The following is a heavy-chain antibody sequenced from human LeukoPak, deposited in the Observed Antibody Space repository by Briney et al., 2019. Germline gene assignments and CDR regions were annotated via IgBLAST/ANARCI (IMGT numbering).Heavy chain of an antibody. D-gene: IGHD3-22*01. Sequence: ASVKVSCKVSGYTLTELSMHWVRQAPGKGLEWMGGFDPEDGETIYAQKFQGRVTMTEDTSTDTAYMELSSLRSEDTAVYYCATVKSYYYDGSGYSSFDYWGQGTLVTVSS. CDR3: ATVKSYYYDGSGYSSFDY. CDR2: FDPEDGET. J-gene: IGHJ4*02. V-gene: IGHV1-24*01. CDR1: GYTLTELS.